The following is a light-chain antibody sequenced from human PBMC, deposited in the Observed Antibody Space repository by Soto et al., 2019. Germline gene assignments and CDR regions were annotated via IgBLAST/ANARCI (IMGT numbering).Light chain of an antibody. CDR2: AAS. J-gene: IGKJ1*01. CDR3: QPSYSTPPWT. V-gene: IGKV1-39*01. Sequence: DIQMTQSPSSLSASVGDRVTITCRASQSISSYLNWYQQKPGKAPKLLVYAASNLQSGVPSRFSGSGSGTDFTLTISSLQPEDFATYYCQPSYSTPPWTFGQGTKVEIK. CDR1: QSISSY.